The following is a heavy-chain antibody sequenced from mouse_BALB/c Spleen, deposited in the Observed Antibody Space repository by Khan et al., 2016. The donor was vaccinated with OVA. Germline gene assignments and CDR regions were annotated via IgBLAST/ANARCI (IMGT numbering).Heavy chain of an antibody. CDR3: TRPPHFSYILVY. D-gene: IGHD1-3*01. V-gene: IGHV9-3-1*01. J-gene: IGHJ4*01. Sequence: QIQLVQSGPELKKPGETVKISCTASGYTFTNYGMNWVKQAPGKALKWMGWISTYTGEPTYADDFKGRFAFSLETSASTAYLQINNLKNEDTATYFCTRPPHFSYILVYWGQGTSVTVSS. CDR2: ISTYTGEP. CDR1: GYTFTNYG.